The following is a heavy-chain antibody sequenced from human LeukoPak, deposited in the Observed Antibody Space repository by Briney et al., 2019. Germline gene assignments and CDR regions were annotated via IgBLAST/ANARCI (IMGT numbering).Heavy chain of an antibody. D-gene: IGHD2-2*01. J-gene: IGHJ5*02. Sequence: GESLKISCKTSGYTFTSYWIGWVRQMPGKGLEWIGIIYPDDSDTRYSPSFQGQVTISADKSISTTYLQWSRLKASDTAMYYCARQTGYCSGTSCYRWFDPWGHGTLVTVSS. CDR2: IYPDDSDT. V-gene: IGHV5-51*01. CDR3: ARQTGYCSGTSCYRWFDP. CDR1: GYTFTSYW.